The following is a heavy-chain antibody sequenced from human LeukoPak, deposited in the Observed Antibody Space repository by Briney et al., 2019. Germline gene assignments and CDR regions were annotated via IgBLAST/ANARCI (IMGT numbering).Heavy chain of an antibody. CDR2: IIPIFGTA. CDR1: GGTFSSYA. Sequence: SVKVSCKASGGTFSSYAISWVRQAPGQGLEWMGGIIPIFGTANYAQKFQGRVTITTDESTSTAYMELSGLRSDDTAVYYCARDGSFDFWGQGTLVTVSS. D-gene: IGHD3-10*01. V-gene: IGHV1-69*05. CDR3: ARDGSFDF. J-gene: IGHJ4*02.